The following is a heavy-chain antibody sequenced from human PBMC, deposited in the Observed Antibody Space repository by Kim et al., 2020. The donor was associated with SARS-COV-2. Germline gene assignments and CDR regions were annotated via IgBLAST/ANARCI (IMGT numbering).Heavy chain of an antibody. CDR1: GGSFSGYY. CDR2: INHSGST. D-gene: IGHD3-22*01. J-gene: IGHJ4*02. Sequence: SETLSLTCAVYGGSFSGYYWSWIRQPPGKGLEWIGEINHSGSTNYNPSLKSRVTISVDTSKNQFSLKLSSVTAADTAVYYCAERDYDSSGYYHDYWGQGTLVTVSS. CDR3: AERDYDSSGYYHDY. V-gene: IGHV4-34*01.